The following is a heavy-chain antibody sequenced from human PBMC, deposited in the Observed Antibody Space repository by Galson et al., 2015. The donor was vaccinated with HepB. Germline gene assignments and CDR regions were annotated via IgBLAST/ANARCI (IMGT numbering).Heavy chain of an antibody. CDR2: ISSNGGST. V-gene: IGHV3-64D*06. D-gene: IGHD6-19*01. CDR3: VKDRSPDGSSGWYYFDY. CDR1: GFTFSSYA. Sequence: SLRLSCAASGFTFSSYAMHWVRQAPGKGLEYVSAISSNGGSTYYADSVKGRFTISRDNSKNTLYLQMSSLRAEDTAVYYCVKDRSPDGSSGWYYFDYWGQGTLVTVSS. J-gene: IGHJ4*02.